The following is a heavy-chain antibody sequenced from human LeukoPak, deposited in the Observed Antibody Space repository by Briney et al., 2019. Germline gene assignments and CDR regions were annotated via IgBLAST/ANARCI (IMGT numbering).Heavy chain of an antibody. CDR3: ARDYCSSTSCLFDY. CDR2: INPNSGDT. D-gene: IGHD2-2*01. Sequence: ASVKVSCKASGYTCTVYHMHWVRQAPGQGPEWMGRINPNSGDTNYAQKFQGRVTMTRDTSISTAYMELSRLTSDDTAVYYCARDYCSSTSCLFDYWGQGTLVTVSS. V-gene: IGHV1-2*06. CDR1: GYTCTVYH. J-gene: IGHJ4*02.